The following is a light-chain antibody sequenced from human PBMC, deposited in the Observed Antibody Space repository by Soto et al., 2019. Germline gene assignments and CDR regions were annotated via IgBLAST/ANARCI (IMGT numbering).Light chain of an antibody. J-gene: IGLJ2*01. Sequence: QSVLTQPPSVSAAPGQKVTISCSGSSSNIGNNYVSWYQQLPGTAPKLLIYDNNKRPSGIPDRFSGSKSGTSATLGITGLQTGDEADYHCGTWDNSLSGVVFGGGTKLTVL. CDR3: GTWDNSLSGVV. V-gene: IGLV1-51*01. CDR1: SSNIGNNY. CDR2: DNN.